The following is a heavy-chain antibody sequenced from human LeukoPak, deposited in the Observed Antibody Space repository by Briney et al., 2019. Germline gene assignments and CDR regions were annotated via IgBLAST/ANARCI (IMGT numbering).Heavy chain of an antibody. Sequence: PGRSLRLSCAASGFTFSSYAMHWVRQAPGKGLEWVAVISYDGSNKYYADSVKGRFTISRDNSKNTLYLQMNSLRAEDTAVYYCAREVTQGGNYWGQGTLVTVSS. V-gene: IGHV3-30-3*01. CDR3: AREVTQGGNY. CDR1: GFTFSSYA. CDR2: ISYDGSNK. J-gene: IGHJ4*02. D-gene: IGHD2-21*02.